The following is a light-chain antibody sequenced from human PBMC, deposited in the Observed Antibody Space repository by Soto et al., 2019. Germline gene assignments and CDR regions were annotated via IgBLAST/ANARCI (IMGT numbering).Light chain of an antibody. V-gene: IGKV3-20*01. CDR1: QSVSSY. CDR3: QQYGSSPTT. Sequence: EIVMTQSPATLSVSPGERATLSCRASQSVSSYLAWYQQKPGQAPRFLIYGASSRATGIPDRFSGSGSGTDFTLTISRLEPEDFAVYYCQQYGSSPTTFGQGTKVEIK. J-gene: IGKJ1*01. CDR2: GAS.